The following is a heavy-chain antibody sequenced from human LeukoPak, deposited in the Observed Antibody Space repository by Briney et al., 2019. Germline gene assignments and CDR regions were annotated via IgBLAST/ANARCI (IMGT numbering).Heavy chain of an antibody. CDR2: INWNSGSI. V-gene: IGHV3-9*01. D-gene: IGHD5-18*01. CDR3: AKDIGYKRYYGMDV. Sequence: ARSLTLTCAASGFTFDDYARHWVRQPPGRGLEGVGGINWNSGSIGYADTVKGQFTISRDNDKNTLYLQMNSLRAEDTASYYCAKDIGYKRYYGMDVWGQGTTVTVSS. J-gene: IGHJ6*02. CDR1: GFTFDDYA.